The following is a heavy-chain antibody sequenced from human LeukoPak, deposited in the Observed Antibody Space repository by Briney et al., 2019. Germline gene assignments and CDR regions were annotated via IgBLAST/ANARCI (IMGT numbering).Heavy chain of an antibody. CDR1: GGSISSYY. CDR2: IYYSGST. D-gene: IGHD6-19*01. Sequence: SETLSLTRTVSGGSISSYYWSWIRQPPGKGLEWIGYIYYSGSTNYNPSLKSRVTISVDTSKNQFSLKLSSVTAADTAVYYCARWGRYSSGWYLVRNYFDYWGQGTLVTVSS. CDR3: ARWGRYSSGWYLVRNYFDY. V-gene: IGHV4-59*01. J-gene: IGHJ4*02.